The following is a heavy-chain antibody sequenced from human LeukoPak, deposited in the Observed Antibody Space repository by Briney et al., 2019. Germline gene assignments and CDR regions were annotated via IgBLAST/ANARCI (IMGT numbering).Heavy chain of an antibody. V-gene: IGHV4-4*09. D-gene: IGHD3-3*01. CDR2: IYTSNT. J-gene: IGHJ3*02. CDR3: AKGGLWSGYWGASDI. CDR1: GGSISNYY. Sequence: SETLSLTCTVSGGSISNYYWSWIREPPGKGLEWIGYIYTSNTNYNPSLRSRVTILVDTSKNQFSLKLSSVTVADTAVHYCAKGGLWSGYWGASDIWGQGTMVTVSS.